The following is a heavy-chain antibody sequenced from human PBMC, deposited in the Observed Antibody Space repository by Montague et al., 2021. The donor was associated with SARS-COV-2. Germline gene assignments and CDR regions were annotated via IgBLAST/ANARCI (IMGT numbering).Heavy chain of an antibody. CDR2: IKQDGSEK. CDR3: ARSNSGLDCGDL. CDR1: GFNFGNYW. Sequence: SLRLSCAASGFNFGNYWMTWVRQVPGEGLEWVSNIKQDGSEKYYEDSVKGRFTISRDNAKNSVYLQMNSLRVEDAAVYYCARSNSGLDCGDLWGQGTLVTVSS. D-gene: IGHD5-12*01. J-gene: IGHJ5*02. V-gene: IGHV3-7*01.